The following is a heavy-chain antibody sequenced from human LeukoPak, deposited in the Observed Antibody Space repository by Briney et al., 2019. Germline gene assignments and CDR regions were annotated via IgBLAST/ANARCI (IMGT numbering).Heavy chain of an antibody. J-gene: IGHJ3*02. V-gene: IGHV3-30*04. Sequence: PGGSLRLSCAASGFTFSNYAMHWVRQAPGKGLEWVAVISYDESNKYYAHSVKGRFTISRDNSKNTLYLQMSSLRAEDTAVYYCARDLSIANYDSSGYYYVPDAFDIWGQGIMVTVSS. CDR3: ARDLSIANYDSSGYYYVPDAFDI. CDR1: GFTFSNYA. D-gene: IGHD3-22*01. CDR2: ISYDESNK.